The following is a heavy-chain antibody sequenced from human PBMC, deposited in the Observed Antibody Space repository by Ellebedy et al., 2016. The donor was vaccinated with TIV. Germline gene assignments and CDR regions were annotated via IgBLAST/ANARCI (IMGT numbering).Heavy chain of an antibody. D-gene: IGHD1-1*01. Sequence: GGSLRLSCAASGFTFSSYALHWVRQAPGKGLEWVAVFSHDGSNKYFADSVKGRFTISRDNSKNTLYLQMNSLRAEDTALYYCARGTLASGLSCLDYWGQGTLVTVSS. CDR3: ARGTLASGLSCLDY. J-gene: IGHJ4*02. CDR2: FSHDGSNK. V-gene: IGHV3-30-3*01. CDR1: GFTFSSYA.